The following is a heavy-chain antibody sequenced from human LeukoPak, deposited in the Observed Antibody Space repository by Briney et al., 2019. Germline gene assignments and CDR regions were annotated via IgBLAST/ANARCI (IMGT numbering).Heavy chain of an antibody. D-gene: IGHD1-26*01. CDR1: GGSISSYY. CDR3: ARENSGSYREFDY. V-gene: IGHV4-4*07. CDR2: IYTSGST. Sequence: SETLSLTCTVSGGSISSYYCSWIRQPAGKGLEWIGRIYTSGSTNYNASLKSRVSMSVDTSKNQFSLKLSAVTAADTAVFYCARENSGSYREFDYWGQGTLVTVSS. J-gene: IGHJ4*02.